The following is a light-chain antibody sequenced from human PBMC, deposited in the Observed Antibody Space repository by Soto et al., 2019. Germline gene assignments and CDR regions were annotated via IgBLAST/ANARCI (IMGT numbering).Light chain of an antibody. CDR3: QQRKNWQVT. J-gene: IGKJ5*01. CDR2: GAS. CDR1: QSVSSY. Sequence: EIVLTQSPATVSLSPGERATLSCRPSQSVSSYLAWYQQKPGQAPRLLISGASSRATGIPDRFTGSGSGTDFTLTITRLEPEDFAVYYCQQRKNWQVTFGQGTRVEIK. V-gene: IGKV3-11*01.